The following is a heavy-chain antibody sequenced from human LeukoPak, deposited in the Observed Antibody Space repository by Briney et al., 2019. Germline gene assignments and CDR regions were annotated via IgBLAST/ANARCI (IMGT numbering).Heavy chain of an antibody. D-gene: IGHD6-19*01. V-gene: IGHV3-23*01. CDR2: IGGGGVDT. Sequence: PGGSLRLSCAASGFTFSSYAMSWVRQAPGKGLEWVSSIGGGGVDTYYADSVKGRFTISRDNSKNTLYLQMNSLRAEDTAVYYCAKTGYSSGGHAFDIWGQGTMVTVSS. CDR1: GFTFSSYA. CDR3: AKTGYSSGGHAFDI. J-gene: IGHJ3*02.